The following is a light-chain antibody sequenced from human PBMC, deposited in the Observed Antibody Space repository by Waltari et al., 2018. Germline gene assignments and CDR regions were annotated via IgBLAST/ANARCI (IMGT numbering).Light chain of an antibody. CDR1: NIGRQG. Sequence: SYVLTPPPSVSVAPGKTATIPCGGDNIGRQGVNWYQQRPGQAPVLVVYDDSDRPSDIPERFSGSISGNMATLTVSRVEAGDEADYYCQVWDSSRDLVLIGGGTKLTVL. J-gene: IGLJ2*01. V-gene: IGLV3-21*03. CDR2: DDS. CDR3: QVWDSSRDLVL.